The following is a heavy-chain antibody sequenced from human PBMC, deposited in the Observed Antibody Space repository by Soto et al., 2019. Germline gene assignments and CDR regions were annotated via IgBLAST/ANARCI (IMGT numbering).Heavy chain of an antibody. D-gene: IGHD5-12*01. CDR2: INGDGSST. J-gene: IGHJ6*02. Sequence: EVQLVESGGGLVQPGGSLRLSCAAAGFAFDSHWMHWVRQPPGKGLVWVSRINGDGSSTFYADSVKGRFTISRDNARNTVYLQMNSLRAEDTAVYYCARGIQWRYGMDVWGQGTTVTVSS. CDR1: GFAFDSHW. V-gene: IGHV3-74*01. CDR3: ARGIQWRYGMDV.